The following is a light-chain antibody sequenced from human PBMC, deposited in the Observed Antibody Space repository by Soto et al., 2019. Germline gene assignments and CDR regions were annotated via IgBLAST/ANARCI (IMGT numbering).Light chain of an antibody. Sequence: EIVLTQSPGTLSLSPWERATLSCRASQSVSNNYLAWYQQKPGQAPRLLIYGASNRATGIPDRFSGSGSGTDFTLTISRLEPEDFAVYYCQQYGTSRTWTFGQGTKVDIK. V-gene: IGKV3-20*01. CDR2: GAS. CDR3: QQYGTSRTWT. J-gene: IGKJ1*01. CDR1: QSVSNNY.